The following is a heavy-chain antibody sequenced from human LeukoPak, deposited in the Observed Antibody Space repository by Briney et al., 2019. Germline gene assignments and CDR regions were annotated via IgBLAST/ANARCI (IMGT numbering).Heavy chain of an antibody. V-gene: IGHV4-59*04. J-gene: IGHJ5*02. CDR1: GGSISSYY. CDR3: ARGESANWFDP. D-gene: IGHD3-16*01. Sequence: SETLSLTCTVSGGSISSYYWSWIRQPPGKGLEWIGYIYYSGSTYYNPSLKSRVTISVDTSKNQFSLKLSSVAAADTAVYYCARGESANWFDPWGQGTLVTVSS. CDR2: IYYSGST.